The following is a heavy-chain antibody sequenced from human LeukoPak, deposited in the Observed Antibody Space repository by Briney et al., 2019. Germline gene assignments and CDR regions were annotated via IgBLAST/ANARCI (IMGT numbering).Heavy chain of an antibody. J-gene: IGHJ3*02. CDR3: ARRTNGFDI. Sequence: PSETLSLTCTVSGGSISSSSYYWGWIRQPPGKGLEWIGSIYYSGSTNYNPSLKSRVTISLDTSKNQCSLKLTSVTAADTAVYYCARRTNGFDIWGQGTMVTVSS. D-gene: IGHD3/OR15-3a*01. V-gene: IGHV4-39*07. CDR2: IYYSGST. CDR1: GGSISSSSYY.